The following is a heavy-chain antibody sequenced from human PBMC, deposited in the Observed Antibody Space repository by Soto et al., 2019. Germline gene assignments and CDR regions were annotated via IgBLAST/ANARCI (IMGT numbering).Heavy chain of an antibody. J-gene: IGHJ4*02. CDR1: GGSISPYY. Sequence: QVQLQESGPGLVKPSETLSLTCTVSGGSISPYYWSWIRQPPGKGLEWIGYIYYSGSTTYNPSLKSRVNISGDTSQNQFSLNLSSVTAADTAVYYCARLGGYYQAFDSWGQGTLVTVSS. D-gene: IGHD3-22*01. CDR3: ARLGGYYQAFDS. V-gene: IGHV4-59*08. CDR2: IYYSGST.